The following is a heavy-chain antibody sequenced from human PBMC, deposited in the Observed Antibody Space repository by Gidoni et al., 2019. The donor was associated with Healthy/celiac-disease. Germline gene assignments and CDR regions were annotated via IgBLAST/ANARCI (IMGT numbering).Heavy chain of an antibody. D-gene: IGHD3-16*01. CDR1: GGSISSYY. CDR3: ARGASNYVWERFAFDI. V-gene: IGHV4-59*01. Sequence: QVQLQESGPGLVKPSETLSLTCTVSGGSISSYYWSWIRQPPGKGLEWIGYIYYSGSTNYNPSLKSRVTISVDTSKNQFSLKLSSVTAADTAVYYCARGASNYVWERFAFDIWGQGTMVTVSS. J-gene: IGHJ3*02. CDR2: IYYSGST.